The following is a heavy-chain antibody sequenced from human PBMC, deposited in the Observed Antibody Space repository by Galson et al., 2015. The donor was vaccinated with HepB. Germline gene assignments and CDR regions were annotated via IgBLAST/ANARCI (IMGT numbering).Heavy chain of an antibody. CDR3: VKGLGYH. V-gene: IGHV1-8*01. J-gene: IGHJ1*01. CDR1: GYIFTNHD. D-gene: IGHD1-1*01. Sequence: SVKVSCKASGYIFTNHDMNWVRQATGQGLEWMGWMNPKTGSAGYAQKFQGRVTLTRNPSKSTGYLELSSLTSDDSAVYFCVKGLGYHWGQGTRVPVSS. CDR2: MNPKTGSA.